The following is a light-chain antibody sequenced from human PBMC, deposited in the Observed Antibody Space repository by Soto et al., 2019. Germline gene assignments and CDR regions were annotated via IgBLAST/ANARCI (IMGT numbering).Light chain of an antibody. Sequence: DIQMTQSPSSLSASVGDRVTITCRASQSISSFLNWYQQKPGKAPKLLIYAASSLQSGVPSRFSGSGSGPDFTLTISSLQPEDIAIYYWQQSYRTPPWTFGQGTQVEIK. CDR3: QQSYRTPPWT. CDR1: QSISSF. V-gene: IGKV1-39*01. J-gene: IGKJ1*01. CDR2: AAS.